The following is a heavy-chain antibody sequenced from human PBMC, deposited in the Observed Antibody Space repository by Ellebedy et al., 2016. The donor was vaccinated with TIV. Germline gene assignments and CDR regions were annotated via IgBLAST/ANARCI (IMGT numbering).Heavy chain of an antibody. CDR3: ARVSPSGDDSFTAYFHYAMDV. D-gene: IGHD2/OR15-2a*01. J-gene: IGHJ6*02. Sequence: SETLSLXCAVFRGSFSGYQWSWIRQPPGKGLEWIGDMKHIGSTNYNPSLQSRVTISVDRSKNQFSLKMTSLTVADTAVYYCARVSPSGDDSFTAYFHYAMDVWGQGTTVLVSS. CDR2: MKHIGST. V-gene: IGHV4-34*01. CDR1: RGSFSGYQ.